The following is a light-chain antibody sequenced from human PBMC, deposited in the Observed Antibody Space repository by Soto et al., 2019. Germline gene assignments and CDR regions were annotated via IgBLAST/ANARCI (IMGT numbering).Light chain of an antibody. CDR2: EVN. CDR3: QSYDSSLIGLI. J-gene: IGLJ2*01. V-gene: IGLV2-8*01. CDR1: SSDIGGYNS. Sequence: QSALTQPPSASGSPGQSVTISCTGTSSDIGGYNSVSWYQQHPGKAPRLMIYEVNKRPSGVPDRFSGSKSGYTASLTVSGLQTEDEADYYCQSYDSSLIGLIFGLGTKLTVL.